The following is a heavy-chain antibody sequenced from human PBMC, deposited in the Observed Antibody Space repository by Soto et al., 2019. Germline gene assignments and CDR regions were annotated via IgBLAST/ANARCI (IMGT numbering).Heavy chain of an antibody. CDR1: GYTFSNYG. D-gene: IGHD2-2*01. J-gene: IGHJ6*02. CDR2: ISLYSDGT. V-gene: IGHV1-18*01. Sequence: ASVKVSCKTSGYTFSNYGITWVRQAPGQPLEWLGWISLYSDGTNYAQKFQGRVSMTTDTSTTTAYMELTSLTYDDTAVYYCARDVSGPGATYVMDVWGQGTTVTVSS. CDR3: ARDVSGPGATYVMDV.